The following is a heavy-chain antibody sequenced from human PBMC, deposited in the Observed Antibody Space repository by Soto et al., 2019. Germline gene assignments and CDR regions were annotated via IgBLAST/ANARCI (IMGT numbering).Heavy chain of an antibody. Sequence: SETLSLTCTVSGGSVSSGSYYWSWIRQPPGKGLEWIGYIYYSGSTNYNPSLKSRVTISVDTSKNQFSLKLSSVTAADTAVYYCARYNWGAMGAFDIWGQGTMVTVSS. V-gene: IGHV4-61*01. CDR3: ARYNWGAMGAFDI. CDR2: IYYSGST. J-gene: IGHJ3*02. D-gene: IGHD1-1*01. CDR1: GGSVSSGSYY.